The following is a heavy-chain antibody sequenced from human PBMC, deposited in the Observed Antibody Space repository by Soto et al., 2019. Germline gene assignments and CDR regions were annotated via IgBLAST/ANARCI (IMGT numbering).Heavy chain of an antibody. CDR3: AKAHYDILTGYSMYNWFDP. J-gene: IGHJ5*02. CDR2: ISYDGSNK. V-gene: IGHV3-30*18. CDR1: GFTFSSYC. Sequence: GGSLRLSCAASGFTFSSYCMHWVRQAPGKGLEWVAVISYDGSNKYYADSVKGRFTISRDNSKNTLYLQMNSLRAEDTAVYYCAKAHYDILTGYSMYNWFDPWGQGTLVTVS. D-gene: IGHD3-9*01.